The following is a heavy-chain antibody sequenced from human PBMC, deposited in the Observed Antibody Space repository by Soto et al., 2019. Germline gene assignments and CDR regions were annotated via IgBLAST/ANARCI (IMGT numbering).Heavy chain of an antibody. V-gene: IGHV3-15*01. J-gene: IGHJ6*02. CDR1: GFTFSNAW. CDR3: TTEPINCSGGSCFPSHRHYYYYYGMDV. Sequence: GGSLRLSCAASGFTFSNAWMSWVRQAPGKGLEWVGRIKSKTDGGTTDYAAPVKGRFTISRDDSKNTLYLQMNSLKTEDTAVYYCTTEPINCSGGSCFPSHRHYYYYYGMDVWGQGTTVTVSS. CDR2: IKSKTDGGTT. D-gene: IGHD2-15*01.